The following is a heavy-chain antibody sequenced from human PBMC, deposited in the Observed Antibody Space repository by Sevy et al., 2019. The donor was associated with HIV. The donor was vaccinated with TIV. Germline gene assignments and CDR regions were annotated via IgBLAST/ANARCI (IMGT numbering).Heavy chain of an antibody. J-gene: IGHJ5*02. CDR1: GGSFSGYY. V-gene: IGHV4-34*01. Sequence: SETLSLTCAVYGGSFSGYYWSWIRQPPGKGLEWIGEINHSGSTNYNPSLKSRVTISVDTSKNQFSLKLSYVTAADTAVYYCARGPRYCRGGSCFNWFDPWGQGTLVTVSS. D-gene: IGHD2-15*01. CDR3: ARGPRYCRGGSCFNWFDP. CDR2: INHSGST.